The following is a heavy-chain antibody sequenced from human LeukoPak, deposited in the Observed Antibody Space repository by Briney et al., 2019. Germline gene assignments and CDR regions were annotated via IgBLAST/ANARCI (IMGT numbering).Heavy chain of an antibody. CDR2: ISNSGGYI. J-gene: IGHJ4*02. CDR3: ARDLVLSRSVGASEKVDY. CDR1: VFTFISYS. Sequence: KPGGSLRLSCAASVFTFISYSMNWVRHAPGKGLEWVSSISNSGGYIYYADSVKGRFTMARDNAKNSLYLQIDCLRGEDTAVYYCARDLVLSRSVGASEKVDYWGQGTLVTVSS. V-gene: IGHV3-21*01. D-gene: IGHD1-26*01.